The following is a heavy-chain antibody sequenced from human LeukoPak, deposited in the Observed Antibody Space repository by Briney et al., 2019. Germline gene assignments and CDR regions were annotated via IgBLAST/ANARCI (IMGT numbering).Heavy chain of an antibody. Sequence: TGGSLRLSCAASGFTFSSYEMNWVRQAPGKGLEWVSYISSSGSTIYYADSVKGRFIISRDNAKNSLYLQMNSLRAEDTAVYYCARVRRGSGSYKFDSSGQGTLVTVSS. CDR1: GFTFSSYE. CDR2: ISSSGSTI. CDR3: ARVRRGSGSYKFDS. J-gene: IGHJ4*02. D-gene: IGHD3-10*01. V-gene: IGHV3-48*03.